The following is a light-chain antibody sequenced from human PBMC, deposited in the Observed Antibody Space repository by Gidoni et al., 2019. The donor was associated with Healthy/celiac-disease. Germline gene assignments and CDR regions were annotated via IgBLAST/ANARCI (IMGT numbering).Light chain of an antibody. Sequence: QSALTPPRPVSGSTGQAVTISCTGPSIDVGGYNYVSWYQQHPGKALKLMIYDVSNRPSGVPDRFSDSKSGNTAPLTISGLQAEDEADYYCCSYAGSYTYWVFGGGTKLTVL. CDR1: SIDVGGYNY. CDR3: CSYAGSYTYWV. J-gene: IGLJ3*02. V-gene: IGLV2-11*01. CDR2: DVS.